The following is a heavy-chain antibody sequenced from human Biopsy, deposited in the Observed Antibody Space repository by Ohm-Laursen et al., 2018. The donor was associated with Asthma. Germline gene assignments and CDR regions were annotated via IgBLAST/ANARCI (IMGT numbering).Heavy chain of an antibody. CDR3: ARISICRTTTCYSYFSYSMDV. J-gene: IGHJ6*02. V-gene: IGHV3-23*01. Sequence: SLRLSCAASGFTFSSYAMNWVRQAPGKGLEWVSGIRGNDGSTYYADSVRGRFTISRDNSNTVFLQMNSLRAEDTAVYYCARISICRTTTCYSYFSYSMDVWGQGTTVTVSS. D-gene: IGHD2-2*01. CDR1: GFTFSSYA. CDR2: IRGNDGST.